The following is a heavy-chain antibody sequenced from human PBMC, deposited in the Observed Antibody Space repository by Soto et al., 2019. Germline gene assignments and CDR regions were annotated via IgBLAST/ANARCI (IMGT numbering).Heavy chain of an antibody. CDR3: ARDAYSYGYPRRYGMDV. CDR1: GYTFTSYG. CDR2: ISAYNGNT. Sequence: QVQLVQSGAEVKKPGASVKVSCKASGYTFTSYGISWVRQAPGQGLEWIGWISAYNGNTNYAQKLQGRVTMTTDTSTSTAYMELRSLRSDDTAVYYCARDAYSYGYPRRYGMDVWGQGTTVTVSS. J-gene: IGHJ6*02. V-gene: IGHV1-18*01. D-gene: IGHD5-18*01.